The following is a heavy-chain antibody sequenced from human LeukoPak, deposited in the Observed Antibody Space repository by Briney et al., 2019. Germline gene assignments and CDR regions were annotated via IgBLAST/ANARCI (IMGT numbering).Heavy chain of an antibody. V-gene: IGHV3-30*18. CDR1: GFTFSSYW. CDR3: SKDPHYYDSTGYYDY. J-gene: IGHJ4*02. Sequence: SGGSLRLSCAASGFTFSSYWMSWVRQAPGKGLEWVAVISYDGSNKYYADSVKGRFTISRDNSKNTLYLQMNSLRAEDTAVYYCSKDPHYYDSTGYYDYWGQGALVTVSS. CDR2: ISYDGSNK. D-gene: IGHD3-22*01.